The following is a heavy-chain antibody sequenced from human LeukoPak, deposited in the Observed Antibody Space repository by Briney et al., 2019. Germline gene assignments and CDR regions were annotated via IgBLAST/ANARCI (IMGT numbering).Heavy chain of an antibody. Sequence: SQTLSLTCTVSGGSISSGSYYWSWIRQPAGKGLEWIGRIYTSGSTNYNPSLKSRVTISVDTSKNQFSLKLSSVTAADTAVYCCASHCSSTSCYGVDYWGQGTLVTVSS. CDR1: GGSISSGSYY. CDR3: ASHCSSTSCYGVDY. D-gene: IGHD2-2*01. J-gene: IGHJ4*02. CDR2: IYTSGST. V-gene: IGHV4-61*02.